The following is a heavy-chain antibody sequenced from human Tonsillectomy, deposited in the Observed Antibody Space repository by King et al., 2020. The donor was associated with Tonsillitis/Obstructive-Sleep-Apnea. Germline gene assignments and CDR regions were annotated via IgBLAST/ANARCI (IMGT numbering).Heavy chain of an antibody. CDR2: INHSGST. J-gene: IGHJ4*02. Sequence: VQLQQWGAGLLKPSETLSLTCAVYGESFSGYYWRWIRQPPGKGLEWVGDINHSGSTNYNPSLKSRVTISIDTSQHQFSLELSSVTAADTAVYYCARGIVLMVYATFDYWGQGTLVTVSS. CDR3: ARGIVLMVYATFDY. V-gene: IGHV4-34*01. D-gene: IGHD2-8*01. CDR1: GESFSGYY.